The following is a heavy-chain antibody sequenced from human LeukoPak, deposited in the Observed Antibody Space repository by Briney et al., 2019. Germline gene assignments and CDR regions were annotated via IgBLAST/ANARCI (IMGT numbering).Heavy chain of an antibody. D-gene: IGHD3-22*01. CDR3: ATWVDHYYDSSALSV. V-gene: IGHV1-46*01. CDR2: INPSGGST. CDR1: GYTFTSYY. J-gene: IGHJ4*02. Sequence: GASVKVSCKASGYTFTSYYMHWVRQAPGQGLEWMGIINPSGGSTSYAQKFQGRVTMTRDMSTSTVYMELSSLRSEDTAVYYCATWVDHYYDSSALSVWGQGTLVTVSS.